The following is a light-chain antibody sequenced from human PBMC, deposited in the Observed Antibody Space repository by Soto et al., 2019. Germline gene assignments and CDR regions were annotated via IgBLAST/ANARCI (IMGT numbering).Light chain of an antibody. CDR3: QKYNNFWT. V-gene: IGKV1-5*01. J-gene: IGKJ4*01. Sequence: DIQMTQSPSALSASVGDRVTITCRASQSISSWLAWYQQKPGKAPRLLIYEASYLERGVPSRYSGSGSGTDFTLNISDLQHDDLGTFSCQKYNNFWTFGAGTKVEI. CDR1: QSISSW. CDR2: EAS.